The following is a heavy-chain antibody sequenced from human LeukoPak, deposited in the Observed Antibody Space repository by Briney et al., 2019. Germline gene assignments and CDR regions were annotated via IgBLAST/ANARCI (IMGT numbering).Heavy chain of an antibody. D-gene: IGHD3-22*01. Sequence: GGSLRLSCAASGFSFSSYGMHWVRQAPGKGLEWVASLWYDGTNKYYADSVKGRFTISRDNFKNTLYLQMNSLRAEDTAVYYCARARNNYDSSGYSALDYWGQGALVTVSS. CDR1: GFSFSSYG. CDR3: ARARNNYDSSGYSALDY. J-gene: IGHJ4*02. V-gene: IGHV3-33*01. CDR2: LWYDGTNK.